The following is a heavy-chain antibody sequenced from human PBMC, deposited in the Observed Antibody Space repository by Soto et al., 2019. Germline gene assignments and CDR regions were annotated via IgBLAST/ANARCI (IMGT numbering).Heavy chain of an antibody. D-gene: IGHD2-21*01. CDR2: INWDNNE. Sequence: GSGPTLVNPTQTLTLTCTFSGFSLSTSGVGVGWIRQPPGKALEWLALINWDNNEYYSTSLKTRLTISRDTSKNQVVLTMTNVDPVDTDTYYCAWIHHYSDSYYMDYWGQGTLVTV. CDR1: GFSLSTSGVG. V-gene: IGHV2-70*01. J-gene: IGHJ4*02. CDR3: AWIHHYSDSYYMDY.